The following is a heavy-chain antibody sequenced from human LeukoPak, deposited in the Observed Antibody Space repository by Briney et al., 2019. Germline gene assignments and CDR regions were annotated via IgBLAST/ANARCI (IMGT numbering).Heavy chain of an antibody. D-gene: IGHD6-6*01. CDR2: ISYDGSNK. CDR3: ARDSRYSSSLEGYFDY. J-gene: IGHJ4*02. CDR1: GFTFSSYA. Sequence: GGSLRLSCAASGFTFSSYAMHWVRQAPGKGLEWVAVISYDGSNKYYADSVKGRFTISRDNSKNTLYPQMNSLRAEDTAVYYCARDSRYSSSLEGYFDYWGQGTLVTVSS. V-gene: IGHV3-30-3*01.